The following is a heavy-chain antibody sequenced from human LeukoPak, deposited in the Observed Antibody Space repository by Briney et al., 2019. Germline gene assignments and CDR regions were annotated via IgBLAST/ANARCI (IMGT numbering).Heavy chain of an antibody. D-gene: IGHD2-8*02. CDR2: IYPGDSDT. Sequence: GESLKISFKVSGYTFSSYWIGWVRQMSGTGLEWMGIIYPGDSDTRYSPSFQGHVTISADKSISTAYLQWSSLKASDTAMYYCLRSTGGTGPVDYWGQGTLVTVSS. CDR3: LRSTGGTGPVDY. J-gene: IGHJ4*02. V-gene: IGHV5-51*01. CDR1: GYTFSSYW.